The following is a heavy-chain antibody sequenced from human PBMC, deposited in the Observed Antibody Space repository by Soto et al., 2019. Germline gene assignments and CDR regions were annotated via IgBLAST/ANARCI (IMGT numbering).Heavy chain of an antibody. V-gene: IGHV3-30*18. CDR3: AKDLYYTGIVGSAEERWFDP. Sequence: PGGSLRLSCAASGFTFSSYGMHWVRQAPGKGLEWVAVISYDGSNKYYADSVKGRFTISRDNSKNTLYLQMNSLRAEDTAVYYCAKDLYYTGIVGSAEERWFDPWGQGTLVTVSS. D-gene: IGHD1-26*01. CDR2: ISYDGSNK. CDR1: GFTFSSYG. J-gene: IGHJ5*02.